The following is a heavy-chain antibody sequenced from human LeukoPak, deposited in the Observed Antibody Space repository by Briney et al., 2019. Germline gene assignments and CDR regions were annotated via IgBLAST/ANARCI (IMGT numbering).Heavy chain of an antibody. D-gene: IGHD3-22*01. CDR2: IYSGGST. CDR3: AKDRFPGSGYGYFDY. Sequence: PGGSLRLSCAASGFTVSSNYMSWVRQAPGKGLEWVSVIYSGGSTYYADSVKGRFTISRDNSKNTLYLQMNSLRAEDTAVYYCAKDRFPGSGYGYFDYWGQGTLVTVSS. CDR1: GFTVSSNY. J-gene: IGHJ4*02. V-gene: IGHV3-53*01.